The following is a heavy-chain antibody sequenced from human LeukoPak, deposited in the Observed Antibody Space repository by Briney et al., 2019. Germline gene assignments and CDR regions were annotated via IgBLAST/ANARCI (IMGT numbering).Heavy chain of an antibody. V-gene: IGHV5-51*01. J-gene: IGHJ3*02. CDR3: ARRVQESPGDAFDI. Sequence: HGESLKISCKGSGYSFTSYWIGWVRQLPGKGLEWRGIIYPGDSDTRYSPSFQGHVTISADKSISTAYLQWSSLKASDTAMYYCARRVQESPGDAFDIWGQGTMVTVSS. CDR2: IYPGDSDT. D-gene: IGHD3-10*01. CDR1: GYSFTSYW.